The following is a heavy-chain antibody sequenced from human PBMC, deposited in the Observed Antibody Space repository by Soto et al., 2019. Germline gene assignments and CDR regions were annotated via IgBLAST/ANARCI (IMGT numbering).Heavy chain of an antibody. V-gene: IGHV1-69*13. CDR2: IIPSSGTP. CDR3: ASSYGTSWYGDY. Sequence: SVKVSCKASGGTFNNYAVTWVRQAPGQGLEWMGGIIPSSGTPNYAQRFQDRVTITADESTSTVYMELSSLRSEDTALYYCASSYGTSWYGDYWGQETLVTGSS. CDR1: GGTFNNYA. J-gene: IGHJ4*02. D-gene: IGHD6-13*01.